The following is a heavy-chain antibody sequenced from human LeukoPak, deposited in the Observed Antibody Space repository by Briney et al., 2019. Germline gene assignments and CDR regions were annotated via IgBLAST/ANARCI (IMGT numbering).Heavy chain of an antibody. CDR3: ATSVRWVTTVVDY. CDR1: GFTFSNCG. CDR2: IWFDGSNK. D-gene: IGHD4-17*01. J-gene: IGHJ4*02. Sequence: GRSLRLSCAASGFTFSNCGMHWVRQAPGKGLEWVAVIWFDGSNKYYADSLKGRFIISRDNSKNTLYLQMNSLRAEDTAVYYCATSVRWVTTVVDYWGQGTLVTVSS. V-gene: IGHV3-33*01.